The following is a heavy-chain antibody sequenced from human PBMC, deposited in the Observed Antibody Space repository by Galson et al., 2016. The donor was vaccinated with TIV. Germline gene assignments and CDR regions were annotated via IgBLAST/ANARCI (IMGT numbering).Heavy chain of an antibody. Sequence: LVKPTQTLTLTCTFSGFSLSTSAVGVGWIRQPPGKALEWLALIYWDDEKHYSPSLRSRLYITKDTFRNQVALIMTDLDPVDTATYYCAHSIAARPIFQDWGQGILVTVSS. V-gene: IGHV2-5*02. D-gene: IGHD6-6*01. CDR1: GFSLSTSAVG. CDR2: IYWDDEK. CDR3: AHSIAARPIFQD. J-gene: IGHJ1*01.